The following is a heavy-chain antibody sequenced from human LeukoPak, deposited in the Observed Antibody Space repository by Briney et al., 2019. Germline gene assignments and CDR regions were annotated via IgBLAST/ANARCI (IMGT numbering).Heavy chain of an antibody. CDR3: AKISSSSEPDFDY. V-gene: IGHV3-30*02. CDR1: GLTFSRYA. J-gene: IGHJ4*02. CDR2: IWPDGSKT. D-gene: IGHD1-14*01. Sequence: GGSLRLSCAASGLTFSRYAMHWVRQAPGKGLEWVAFIWPDGSKTYYADSVRGRFTISRDNSKNTLHLEMNTVRAEDTALYYCAKISSSSEPDFDYWGQGTLVTVS.